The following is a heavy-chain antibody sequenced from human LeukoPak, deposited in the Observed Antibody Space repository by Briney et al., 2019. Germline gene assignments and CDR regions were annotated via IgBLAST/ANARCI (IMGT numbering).Heavy chain of an antibody. D-gene: IGHD3-10*01. CDR1: GGSISSYY. Sequence: SETLSLTCTVSGGSISSYYWSWIRQPPGKGLESIGYIYNSGSTNYNPSLKSRVTISVDTSKNQFSLKLSSLTAADTAVYYCARYGSGSYHFDYWGQGTLVTVSS. J-gene: IGHJ4*02. V-gene: IGHV4-59*01. CDR2: IYNSGST. CDR3: ARYGSGSYHFDY.